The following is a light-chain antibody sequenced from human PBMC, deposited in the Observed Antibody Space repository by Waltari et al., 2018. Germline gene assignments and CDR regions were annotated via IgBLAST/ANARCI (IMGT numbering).Light chain of an antibody. CDR2: KAS. CDR1: QSISSW. CDR3: QQYDTYWT. J-gene: IGKJ1*01. Sequence: DIQMTQSPSTLSASVGARVIITCRASQSISSWLAWYQQKPGKAPKLLIYKASNLESGVPSRFSGNGSGTEFTLTISSLQPDDFATYYCQQYDTYWTFGQGTKVDIK. V-gene: IGKV1-5*03.